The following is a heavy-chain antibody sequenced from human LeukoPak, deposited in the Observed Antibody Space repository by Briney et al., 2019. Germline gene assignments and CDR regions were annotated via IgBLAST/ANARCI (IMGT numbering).Heavy chain of an antibody. CDR1: GGSFSGYY. V-gene: IGHV4-34*01. CDR2: INHSGST. J-gene: IGHJ6*02. D-gene: IGHD3-3*01. CDR3: ARGRALIDYDFWSGYYRESDYYYYYGMDV. Sequence: PSETLSLTCAVYGGSFSGYYWSWIRQPPGKGLEWIGEINHSGSTNYNPSLKSRVTISVDASTNQFSLKLSSVTAADTAVYYCARGRALIDYDFWSGYYRESDYYYYYGMDVWGQGTTVTVSS.